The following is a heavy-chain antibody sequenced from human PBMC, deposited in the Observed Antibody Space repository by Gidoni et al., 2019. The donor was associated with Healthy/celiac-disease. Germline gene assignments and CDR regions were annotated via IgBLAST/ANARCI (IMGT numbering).Heavy chain of an antibody. Sequence: QVHLQQSGPEAKKPEASVKVSRKAPGYTFTSHSMHWVRQAPGQRLEWMGWINAGNGNTKDSQKFQGRVTITRDTSASTAYMELSSLRSEDTAVYYCARSEYCSSTSCPEYFQHWGQGTLVTVSS. CDR1: GYTFTSHS. V-gene: IGHV1-3*01. J-gene: IGHJ1*01. CDR2: INAGNGNT. D-gene: IGHD2-2*01. CDR3: ARSEYCSSTSCPEYFQH.